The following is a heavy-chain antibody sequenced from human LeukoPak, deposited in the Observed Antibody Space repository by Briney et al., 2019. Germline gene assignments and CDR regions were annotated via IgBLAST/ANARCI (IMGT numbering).Heavy chain of an antibody. V-gene: IGHV4-59*01. CDR1: GGSISSYY. J-gene: IGHJ6*04. Sequence: PSETLSLTCTVSGGSISSYYWSWIRQPPGKGLEWIGYIYYSGSTNYNPSLKSRVTISVDTSKNQFSLKLSSVTAADTAVYYCARVFWAVAGTATNHGMDVWGKGTTVTVSS. D-gene: IGHD6-19*01. CDR3: ARVFWAVAGTATNHGMDV. CDR2: IYYSGST.